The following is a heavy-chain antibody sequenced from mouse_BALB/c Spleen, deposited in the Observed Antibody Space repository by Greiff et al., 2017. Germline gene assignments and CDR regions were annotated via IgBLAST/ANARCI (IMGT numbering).Heavy chain of an antibody. Sequence: EVKVVESGGGLVKPGGSLKLSCAASGFTFSSYTMSWVRQTPEKRLEWVATISSGGSYTYYPDSVKGRFTISRDNAKNTLYLQMSSLKSEDTAMYYCTRDITTVVAEAMDYGGQGTSVTGAS. D-gene: IGHD1-1*01. CDR1: GFTFSSYT. CDR2: ISSGGSYT. CDR3: TRDITTVVAEAMDY. V-gene: IGHV5-6-4*01. J-gene: IGHJ4*01.